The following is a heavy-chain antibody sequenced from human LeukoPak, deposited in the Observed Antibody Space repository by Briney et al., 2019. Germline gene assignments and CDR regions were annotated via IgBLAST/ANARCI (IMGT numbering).Heavy chain of an antibody. V-gene: IGHV3-7*01. J-gene: IGHJ3*01. CDR2: IKQDGSER. CDR3: ARRGYPTSPVGSYDV. CDR1: GFTFSTFW. D-gene: IGHD3-22*01. Sequence: GGSLRLSCAASGFTFSTFWMAWVRQAPGKGLEWVANIKQDGSERYHADSVEGRFIISRDNAKNSLFLQMNSLRAEDTAVYYCARRGYPTSPVGSYDVWGQGTVVIVSS.